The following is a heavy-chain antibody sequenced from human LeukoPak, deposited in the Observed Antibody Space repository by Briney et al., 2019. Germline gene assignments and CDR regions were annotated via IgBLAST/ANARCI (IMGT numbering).Heavy chain of an antibody. V-gene: IGHV3-33*01. CDR1: GFTFSSYG. CDR3: ARDWNYDSSGTTGNY. Sequence: TGGSLRLSCAASGFTFSSYGMHWVRQAPGKGLEWVAVIWYDGSNKYYADSVKGRFTISRDNSKNTLYLQMNSLRAEDTAVYYCARDWNYDSSGTTGNYWGQGTLVTVSS. D-gene: IGHD3-22*01. CDR2: IWYDGSNK. J-gene: IGHJ4*02.